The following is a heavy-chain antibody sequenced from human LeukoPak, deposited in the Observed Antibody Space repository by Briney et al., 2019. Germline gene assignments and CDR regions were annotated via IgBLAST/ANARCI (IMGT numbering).Heavy chain of an antibody. Sequence: GGSLRLSCAASGFTFSSYAMHWVRQAPGKGLEWVAVISYDGSNKYYADSVKGRFTISRDNSKNTLYLQMNSLRAEDTAVYYCAFGRIAYFDWLPSDWGQGTLVTVSS. CDR3: AFGRIAYFDWLPSD. J-gene: IGHJ4*02. V-gene: IGHV3-30-3*01. D-gene: IGHD3-9*01. CDR1: GFTFSSYA. CDR2: ISYDGSNK.